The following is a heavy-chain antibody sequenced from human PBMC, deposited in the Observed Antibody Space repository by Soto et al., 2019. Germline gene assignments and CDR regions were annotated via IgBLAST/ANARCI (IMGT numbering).Heavy chain of an antibody. CDR3: AKDSNKYSSSLRGRYFDY. CDR1: GFPFSSYV. D-gene: IGHD4-4*01. Sequence: VQLLESGGGLVQRGGSLRLSCAASGFPFSSYVMAWVRQAPGKGLGWVSGISGVGSNTFYADSVKGRFTISRDNSKNTLLLQMNSLGAEDTAVYYCAKDSNKYSSSLRGRYFDYWGQGIGVTVSS. CDR2: ISGVGSNT. V-gene: IGHV3-23*01. J-gene: IGHJ4*02.